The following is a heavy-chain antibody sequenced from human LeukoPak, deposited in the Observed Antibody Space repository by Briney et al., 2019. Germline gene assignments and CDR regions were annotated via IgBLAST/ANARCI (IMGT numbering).Heavy chain of an antibody. CDR1: GFNFNSNA. D-gene: IGHD2-8*01. V-gene: IGHV3-23*01. Sequence: GGSLRLSCAASGFNFNSNAMIWVRQAPGKGLECVSAITAPGDATYYADSVKGRFSISRDNSKNTLYLLLNSLRVEDTALYYCAKAFGTNGYFQLPIDFWGQGTLVTVSS. CDR3: AKAFGTNGYFQLPIDF. J-gene: IGHJ4*02. CDR2: ITAPGDAT.